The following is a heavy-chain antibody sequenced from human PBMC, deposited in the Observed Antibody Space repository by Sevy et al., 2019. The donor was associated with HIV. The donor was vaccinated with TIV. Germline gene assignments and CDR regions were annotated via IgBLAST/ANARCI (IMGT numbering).Heavy chain of an antibody. Sequence: SETLSLTCAVYGGSFSGYYWSWIRQPPGKGLEWIGEINHSGSTNYNPSLKRRVTISVDTSKNQFSLKLSSVTAADTAEYYCARDNAAKSYYYYGMDVWGQGTTVTVSS. D-gene: IGHD2-15*01. CDR2: INHSGST. V-gene: IGHV4-34*01. CDR3: ARDNAAKSYYYYGMDV. J-gene: IGHJ6*02. CDR1: GGSFSGYY.